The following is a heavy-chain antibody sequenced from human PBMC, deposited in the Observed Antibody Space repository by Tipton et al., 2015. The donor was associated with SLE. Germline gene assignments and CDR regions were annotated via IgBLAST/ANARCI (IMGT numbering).Heavy chain of an antibody. CDR3: ARSPVDFWNGYST. D-gene: IGHD3-3*01. J-gene: IGHJ4*02. V-gene: IGHV3-23*01. Sequence: GSLRLSCAASGFTFSIYAMSWVRQAPGKGLEWVSTISARGVTTSYADSVKGRFTISRDNSKNTLFLQMNGLRAEDTAVYYCARSPVDFWNGYSTWGQGTLVAVSS. CDR2: ISARGVTT. CDR1: GFTFSIYA.